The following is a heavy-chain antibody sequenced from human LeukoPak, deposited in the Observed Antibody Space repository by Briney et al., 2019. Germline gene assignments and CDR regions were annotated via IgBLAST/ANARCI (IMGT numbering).Heavy chain of an antibody. CDR2: IGAYNGNT. V-gene: IGHV1-18*01. D-gene: IGHD2-2*02. CDR1: GYTFTSYG. CDR3: ARDAHRYCSSTSCYMGY. Sequence: ASVKVSCKASGYTFTSYGISWVRQAPGQGLEWMGWIGAYNGNTNYAQKLQGRVTMTTDTSTNTAYMELRSLRSDDTAVYYCARDAHRYCSSTSCYMGYWGQGTLVTVSS. J-gene: IGHJ4*02.